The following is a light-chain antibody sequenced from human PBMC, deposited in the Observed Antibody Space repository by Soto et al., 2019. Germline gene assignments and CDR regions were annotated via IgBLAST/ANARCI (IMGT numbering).Light chain of an antibody. V-gene: IGLV2-14*03. CDR3: SSYTTSSTLV. J-gene: IGLJ2*01. CDR1: ISDVGGYSY. Sequence: QLVLTQPASVSGSPGQSVTISCTGTISDVGGYSYVSWYQHHPGKAPKLMIYDVTNRPSGVSNRFSGSKSGNTASLTISGLQAEDEADYYCSSYTTSSTLVFGGGTKLTVL. CDR2: DVT.